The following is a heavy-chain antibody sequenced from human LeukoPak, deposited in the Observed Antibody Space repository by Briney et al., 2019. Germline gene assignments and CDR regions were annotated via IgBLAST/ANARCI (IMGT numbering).Heavy chain of an antibody. CDR3: AQQLHGY. Sequence: KASETLSLTCTVSGGSISSSSYYWGWIRQPPGKGLECIGSIYYSGSTYYNPSLKSRVTISVDTSKNQFSLKLSSVTAADTANYCAQQLHGYWGQGTLVTVSS. D-gene: IGHD4-11*01. CDR2: IYYSGST. V-gene: IGHV4-39*07. J-gene: IGHJ4*02. CDR1: GGSISSSSYY.